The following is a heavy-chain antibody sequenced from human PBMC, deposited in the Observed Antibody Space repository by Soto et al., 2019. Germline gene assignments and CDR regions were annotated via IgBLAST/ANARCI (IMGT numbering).Heavy chain of an antibody. CDR2: IIPILGIA. CDR3: ARETGTNYMDV. J-gene: IGHJ6*03. Sequence: ASVKVSCKASGGTFSSYAISWVRQAPGQGLEWMGRIIPILGIANYAQKFQGRVAITADKSTSTAYMELSSLRSEDTAVYYCARETGTNYMDVWGKGTTVTVSS. V-gene: IGHV1-69*04. CDR1: GGTFSSYA. D-gene: IGHD1-7*01.